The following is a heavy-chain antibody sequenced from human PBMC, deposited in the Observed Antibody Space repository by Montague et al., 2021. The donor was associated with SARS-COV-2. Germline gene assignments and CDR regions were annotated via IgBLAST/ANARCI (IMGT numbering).Heavy chain of an antibody. V-gene: IGHV4-39*01. CDR2: IYYSGST. Sequence: SETLSLTCAVYGGSFSGYYWGWIRQPPGKGLEWIGSIYYSGSTYYNPSLKSRVTISVDTSKNQFSLKLSSVTAADTAVYYCARHPLGYCSSTSCCVGWGQGTLVTVSS. CDR1: GGSFSGYY. J-gene: IGHJ4*02. CDR3: ARHPLGYCSSTSCCVG. D-gene: IGHD2-2*01.